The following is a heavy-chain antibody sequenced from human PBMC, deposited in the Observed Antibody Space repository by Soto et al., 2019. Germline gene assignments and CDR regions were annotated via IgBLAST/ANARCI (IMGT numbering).Heavy chain of an antibody. V-gene: IGHV3-30*03. CDR2: ISYDGNKK. J-gene: IGHJ4*02. CDR1: GFTFRVYG. CDR3: EAEAHGGWQFFDT. Sequence: GGSLRLSCAASGFTFRVYGMHWVRQAPGKGLEWVADISYDGNKKYYTDSVKGRFTISRDKSKNTPLLQMNSLRPEDKALSYCEAEAHGGWQFFDTWGQGTLVTVSS. D-gene: IGHD6-19*01.